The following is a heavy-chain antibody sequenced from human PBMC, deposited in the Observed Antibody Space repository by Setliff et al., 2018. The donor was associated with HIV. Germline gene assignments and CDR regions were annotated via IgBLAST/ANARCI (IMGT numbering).Heavy chain of an antibody. V-gene: IGHV1-2*02. CDR1: GCTFTGHD. CDR3: ARNFGVSPSGKYYYYYGMDI. D-gene: IGHD4-17*01. Sequence: ASVKVSCKASGCTFTGHDLHWVRQAPGQGLEWLGWVNPNSGDAIYAQNFQGRVTMTRDTSINAAYMELRGLRSDDTAVYYCARNFGVSPSGKYYYYYGMDIWGQGTTVTVSS. J-gene: IGHJ6*02. CDR2: VNPNSGDA.